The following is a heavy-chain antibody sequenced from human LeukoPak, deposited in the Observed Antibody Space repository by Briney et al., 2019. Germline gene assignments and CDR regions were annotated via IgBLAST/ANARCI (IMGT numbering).Heavy chain of an antibody. CDR2: IYGDGST. D-gene: IGHD1-1*01. CDR1: MFTVSSSY. Sequence: PGGSLRLSCAASMFTVSSSYMSWVRQAPGKGLEWVSVIYGDGSTYYAYSVRGRFTISRDNSKNSLYLQMNSLRAEDTAVYYCARGGTDEHNWFDPWGQGTLVTVSS. V-gene: IGHV3-53*01. CDR3: ARGGTDEHNWFDP. J-gene: IGHJ5*02.